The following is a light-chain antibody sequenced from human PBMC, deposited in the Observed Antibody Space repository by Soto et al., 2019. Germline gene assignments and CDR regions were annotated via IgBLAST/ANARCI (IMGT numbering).Light chain of an antibody. CDR1: QSISSW. CDR2: AAS. CDR3: QKYNSATLT. V-gene: IGKV1-27*01. J-gene: IGKJ5*01. Sequence: DIQITQSPSTLSASVGDRVTITCRASQSISSWLAWYQQKPGKAPKLLIYAASTLHSGVPSRFSGSGSGTDFTLTISSLQPEDVATYYCQKYNSATLTFGQGTRLEIK.